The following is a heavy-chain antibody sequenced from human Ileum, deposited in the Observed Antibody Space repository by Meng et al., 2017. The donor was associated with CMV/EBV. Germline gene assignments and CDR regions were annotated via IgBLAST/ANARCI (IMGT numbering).Heavy chain of an antibody. CDR2: IRLSDGGT. Sequence: SGCTFTNYYVHWVRQAPGQGLDWMGMIRLSDGGTSYAQNFQGRVTMTRDTSTSTVYMELSSLRSEDTAVYYCARGSASDRSGNGDYWGQGTLVTVSS. J-gene: IGHJ4*02. CDR3: ARGSASDRSGNGDY. V-gene: IGHV1-46*01. CDR1: GCTFTNYY. D-gene: IGHD3-22*01.